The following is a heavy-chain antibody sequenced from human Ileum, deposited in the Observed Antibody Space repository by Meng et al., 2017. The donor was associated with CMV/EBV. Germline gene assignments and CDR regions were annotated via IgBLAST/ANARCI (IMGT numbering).Heavy chain of an antibody. Sequence: GGSLRLSCKGSGYSFATYWIAWVRQMPGKGLEWMGIIFPSDSDTRYSPSFQRQVAISADRSTNTAYLQWSSLQASDTAKYYCARRRVGVTTDFDYWGQGTLVTVSS. V-gene: IGHV5-51*01. CDR1: GYSFATYW. D-gene: IGHD1-26*01. CDR3: ARRRVGVTTDFDY. J-gene: IGHJ4*02. CDR2: IFPSDSDT.